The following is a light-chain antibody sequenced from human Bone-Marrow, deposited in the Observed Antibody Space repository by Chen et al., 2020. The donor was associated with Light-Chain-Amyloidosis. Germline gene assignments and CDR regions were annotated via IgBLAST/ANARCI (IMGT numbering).Light chain of an antibody. CDR1: QSVGYY. CDR2: AAS. CDR3: QQTYTTSWT. Sequence: DMQMTQSPASLSASVGVRVTITCRTSQSVGYYLNWYQQKPGKAPKLLIYAASSLQGGVPSRFSGSGSGTEFTLIISSLQTEDFATYYCQQTYTTSWTFGQGTKVDIK. J-gene: IGKJ1*01. V-gene: IGKV1-39*01.